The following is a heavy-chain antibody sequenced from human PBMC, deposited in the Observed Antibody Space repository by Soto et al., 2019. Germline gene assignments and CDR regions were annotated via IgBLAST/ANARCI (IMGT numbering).Heavy chain of an antibody. D-gene: IGHD2-2*01. CDR2: IWYDGSNK. V-gene: IGHV3-33*01. Sequence: GGSLRLSCAASGFTFSSYGMHWVRQAPGKGLEWVAVIWYDGSNKYYADSVKGRFTISRDNSKNTLYLQMNSLRAEDTAVYYCAREPDIVVVAADHDVFDYRAQGTLDIGSS. CDR1: GFTFSSYG. J-gene: IGHJ4*02. CDR3: AREPDIVVVAADHDVFDY.